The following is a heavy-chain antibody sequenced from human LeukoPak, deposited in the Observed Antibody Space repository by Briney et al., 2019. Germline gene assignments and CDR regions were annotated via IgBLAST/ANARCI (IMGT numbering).Heavy chain of an antibody. V-gene: IGHV1-18*01. Sequence: ASVTVSFKASGYTFTNYGITWVRQAPGQGLEWMGWISGYNGNTNYAQKLEGRVTMTADTSTSTAYMELRSLRSDDTAVYYCARGGVGPTTSPIHNWFDPWGQGTLVTVSS. CDR1: GYTFTNYG. J-gene: IGHJ5*02. D-gene: IGHD1-26*01. CDR3: ARGGVGPTTSPIHNWFDP. CDR2: ISGYNGNT.